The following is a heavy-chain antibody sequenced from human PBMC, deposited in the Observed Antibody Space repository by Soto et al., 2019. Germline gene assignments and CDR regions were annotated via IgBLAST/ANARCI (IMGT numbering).Heavy chain of an antibody. J-gene: IGHJ4*02. Sequence: EVQLLDSGGGLVQPGGSLRLSCAASGFTFSNYAMSWVRQAPGKGLEWVSGVGGSGDSTYYADSVKGRFTISRDNSKDTRYLQMNSLRAGDTAVYYCAKSPLGYCSGGSCYPPHYFDYWGQGTLVTVSS. V-gene: IGHV3-23*01. CDR1: GFTFSNYA. CDR3: AKSPLGYCSGGSCYPPHYFDY. D-gene: IGHD2-15*01. CDR2: VGGSGDST.